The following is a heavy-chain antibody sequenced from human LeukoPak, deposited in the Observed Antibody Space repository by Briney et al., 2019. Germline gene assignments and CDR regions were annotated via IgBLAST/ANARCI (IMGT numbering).Heavy chain of an antibody. J-gene: IGHJ4*02. D-gene: IGHD2-15*01. Sequence: ASVKVSCKASGYTFTSYAMHWVRQAPGQRLEWMGWISAGNGNTKYSQKFQGRVTITRDTSASTAYMELSSLRSEDTAVYYCARERWDGYCSGGSCLQDYWGQGTLVTVSS. V-gene: IGHV1-3*01. CDR2: ISAGNGNT. CDR1: GYTFTSYA. CDR3: ARERWDGYCSGGSCLQDY.